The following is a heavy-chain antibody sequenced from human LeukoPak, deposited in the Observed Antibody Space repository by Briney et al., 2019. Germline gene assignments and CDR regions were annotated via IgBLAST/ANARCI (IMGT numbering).Heavy chain of an antibody. CDR2: ISNDGNNK. V-gene: IGHV3-30-3*01. D-gene: IGHD1-1*01. Sequence: PGTSLRLSCAASGFTFSSYPMHWVRQSPGKGLEWVAVISNDGNNKYYAGSVEGRFTISRDNSKNTLYLQMNSLRAEDMAVYYCVREPLSVVQRFDYWGQGTLVTVSS. CDR3: VREPLSVVQRFDY. CDR1: GFTFSSYP. J-gene: IGHJ4*02.